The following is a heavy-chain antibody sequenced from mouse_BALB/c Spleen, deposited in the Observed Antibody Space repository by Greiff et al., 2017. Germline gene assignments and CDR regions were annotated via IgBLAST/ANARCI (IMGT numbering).Heavy chain of an antibody. CDR3: AREWDYDDGYYFDY. V-gene: IGHV1-12*01. CDR1: GYTFTSYN. CDR2: IYPGNGDT. D-gene: IGHD2-4*01. Sequence: QPGAELVKPGASVKMSCKASGYTFTSYNMHWVKQTPGQGLEWIGAIYPGNGDTSYNQKFKGKATLTADKSSSTAYMQLSSLTSEDSAVYYCAREWDYDDGYYFDYWGQGTTVTVSA. J-gene: IGHJ2*01.